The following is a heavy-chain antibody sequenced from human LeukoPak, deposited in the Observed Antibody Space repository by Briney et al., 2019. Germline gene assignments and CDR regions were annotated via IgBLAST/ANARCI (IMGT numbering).Heavy chain of an antibody. CDR2: IYYSGST. Sequence: PSETLSLTCTVSGSMYNYYWSWIRQPPGKGLEWMGYIYYSGSTNYNPSLKSRVTMSLDTSKNQFSLKLNSVTAADTAVYYCARHISSGGTYAHFDYWGQGTLVTVSS. D-gene: IGHD1-26*01. V-gene: IGHV4-59*08. J-gene: IGHJ4*02. CDR1: GSMYNYY. CDR3: ARHISSGGTYAHFDY.